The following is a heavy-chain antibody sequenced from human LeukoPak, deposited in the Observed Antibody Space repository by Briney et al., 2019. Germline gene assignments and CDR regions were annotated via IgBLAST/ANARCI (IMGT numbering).Heavy chain of an antibody. CDR3: AKDLRTYYDSSGYIAFDI. V-gene: IGHV3-23*01. D-gene: IGHD3-22*01. CDR1: GFTFSSYG. CDR2: ISGSGGST. J-gene: IGHJ3*02. Sequence: KPGGSLRLSCAASGFTFSSYGMSWVRQAPGKGLEWVSAISGSGGSTYYADSVKGRFTISRDNSKNTLYLQMNSLRAEDTAVYYCAKDLRTYYDSSGYIAFDIWGQGTMVTVSS.